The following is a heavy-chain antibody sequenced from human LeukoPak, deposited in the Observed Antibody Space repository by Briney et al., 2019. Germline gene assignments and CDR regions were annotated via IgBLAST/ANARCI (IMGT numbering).Heavy chain of an antibody. CDR1: GGSFSGYY. V-gene: IGHV4-34*01. J-gene: IGHJ3*02. CDR2: INHSGST. Sequence: SETLSLTCAVYGGSFSGYYWSWIRQPPGKGLEWIGEINHSGSTNYNPSLKSRVTISVDTSKNQFSLMLSSVTAADTAVYYCARGPDAFDIWGQGTMVTVSS. CDR3: ARGPDAFDI.